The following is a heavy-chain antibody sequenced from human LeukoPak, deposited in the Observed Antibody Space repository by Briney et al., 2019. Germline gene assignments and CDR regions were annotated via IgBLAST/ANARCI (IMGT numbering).Heavy chain of an antibody. Sequence: ASETLSLTCAVSGGSIGINNWWSWVRQSPGKGLEWIGEIYYNGNTNYNSSLKSRVTISVDRSKSQFSLRLSSVTAADTAVYYCARPRAPVTRISSFDIWGQGTMVTVSS. CDR3: ARPRAPVTRISSFDI. CDR2: IYYNGNT. D-gene: IGHD4-17*01. CDR1: GGSIGINNW. J-gene: IGHJ3*02. V-gene: IGHV4-4*02.